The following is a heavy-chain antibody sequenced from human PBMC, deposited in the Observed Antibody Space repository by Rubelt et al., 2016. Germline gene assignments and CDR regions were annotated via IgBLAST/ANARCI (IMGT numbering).Heavy chain of an antibody. CDR2: IYHTGST. CDR1: GGSFSGYY. D-gene: IGHD5-24*01. J-gene: IGHJ2*01. Sequence: QVQLQLWGAGLLKPSETLSLTCAVYGGSFSGYYWSWIRQHPGKGLEWIGEIYHTGSTNYNRSLKSRVNISIHTSKKQFSLNLDSVTAADTAVYYCARSGDIGDHYATMDLWGRGTLVTVSS. CDR3: ARSGDIGDHYATMDL. V-gene: IGHV4-34*01.